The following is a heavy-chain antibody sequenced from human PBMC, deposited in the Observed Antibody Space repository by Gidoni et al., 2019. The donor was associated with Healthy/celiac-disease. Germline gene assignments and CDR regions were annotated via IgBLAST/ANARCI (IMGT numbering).Heavy chain of an antibody. CDR1: GFTVSSNY. J-gene: IGHJ4*02. V-gene: IGHV3-53*01. CDR3: ARDGEYSSSFNYFDY. D-gene: IGHD6-6*01. Sequence: EVQLVESGGGLIQPGGSLRLSCAASGFTVSSNYMSWVRQAPGKGLEWVSVIYSGGSTDYADYVKGRFTISRDNSKNTLYLQMNSLRAEDTAVYYCARDGEYSSSFNYFDYWGQGTLVTVSS. CDR2: IYSGGST.